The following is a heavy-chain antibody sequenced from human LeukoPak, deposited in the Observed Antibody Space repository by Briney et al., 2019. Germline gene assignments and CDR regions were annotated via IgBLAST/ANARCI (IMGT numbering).Heavy chain of an antibody. CDR3: AKPVLMWFGESPGY. J-gene: IGHJ4*02. D-gene: IGHD3-10*01. V-gene: IGHV3-23*01. Sequence: PGGSLRLSCAASGFTFSSYAMSWVRQAPGKGLEWVSAISGSGGSTYYADSVKGRFIISRDNSKNTLYLQMNSLRAEDTAVYYCAKPVLMWFGESPGYWGQGTLVTVSS. CDR1: GFTFSSYA. CDR2: ISGSGGST.